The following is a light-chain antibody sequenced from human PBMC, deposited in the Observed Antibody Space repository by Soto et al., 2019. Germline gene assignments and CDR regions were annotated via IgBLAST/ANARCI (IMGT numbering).Light chain of an antibody. J-gene: IGLJ2*01. Sequence: QSVLTQPPSVSGAPGQRVTISCTGSNSNIGAGYDVHWYQHLPGTAPKLLIYGNNKRPSGISDRFSGSKSGTSASLAITGLQAADEVDYYCQSYDSSLRGVVFGGGTKLTVL. CDR2: GNN. CDR1: NSNIGAGYD. CDR3: QSYDSSLRGVV. V-gene: IGLV1-40*01.